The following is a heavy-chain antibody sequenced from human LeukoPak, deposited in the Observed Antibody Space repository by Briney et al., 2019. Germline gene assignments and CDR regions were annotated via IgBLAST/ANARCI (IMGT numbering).Heavy chain of an antibody. CDR1: GYTFTSYG. CDR3: ARDYDILTGYPNWFDP. J-gene: IGHJ5*02. CDR2: ISAYNGNT. D-gene: IGHD3-9*01. V-gene: IGHV1-18*01. Sequence: ASVKVSCKASGYTFTSYGISWVRQAPGQGLEWMGWISAYNGNTNYAQKLQGRVTMTTDTSTSTAHMELRSLRSDDTAVYYCARDYDILTGYPNWFDPWGQGTLVTVSS.